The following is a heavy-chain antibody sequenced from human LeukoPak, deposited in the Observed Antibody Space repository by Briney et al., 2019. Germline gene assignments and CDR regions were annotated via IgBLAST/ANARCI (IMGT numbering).Heavy chain of an antibody. Sequence: GGSLRLSCAASGFTFNNYAMNWVRQAPGKGLEWVSGITINGGRTYYADSVKGRFTISRDNSKNTLNLQMNSLRAEDTAVYYCAKDRGSGWFGSDYWGQGTLVTVSS. J-gene: IGHJ4*02. CDR3: AKDRGSGWFGSDY. CDR2: ITINGGRT. CDR1: GFTFNNYA. D-gene: IGHD6-19*01. V-gene: IGHV3-23*01.